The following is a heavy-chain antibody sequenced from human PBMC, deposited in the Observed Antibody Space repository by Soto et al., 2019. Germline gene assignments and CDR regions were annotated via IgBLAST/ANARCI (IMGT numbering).Heavy chain of an antibody. CDR3: QSLQPAAGDNVISFDY. J-gene: IGHJ4*02. V-gene: IGHV5-10-1*01. CDR2: IDPSDSYT. CDR1: GYSITSYW. D-gene: IGHD6-13*01. Sequence: EVQLVRSGAEVKKPGESLRICCKGSGYSITSYWISWVRQMPGKVLEWMGRIDPSDSYTHYSASFQDHVTISADKSISNAYLQSSSLKASDTAMYYCQSLQPAAGDNVISFDYWGKGTMVTVSS.